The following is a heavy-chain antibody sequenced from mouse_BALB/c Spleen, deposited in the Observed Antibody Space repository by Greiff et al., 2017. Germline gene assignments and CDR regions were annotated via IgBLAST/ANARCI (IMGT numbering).Heavy chain of an antibody. Sequence: EVQLVESGGGLVQPGGSRKLSCAASGFTFSSFGMHWVRQAPEKGLEWVAYISSGSSTIYYADTVKGRFTISRDNPKNTLFLQMTSLRSEDTAMYYCARYWDAMDYWGQGTSVTVSS. J-gene: IGHJ4*01. CDR2: ISSGSSTI. V-gene: IGHV5-17*02. CDR1: GFTFSSFG. D-gene: IGHD4-1*01. CDR3: ARYWDAMDY.